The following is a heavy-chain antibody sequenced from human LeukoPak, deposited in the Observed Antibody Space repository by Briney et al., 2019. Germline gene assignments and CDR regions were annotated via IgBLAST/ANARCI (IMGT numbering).Heavy chain of an antibody. J-gene: IGHJ4*02. CDR1: GGSISSNNW. CDR2: IYHYGTT. D-gene: IGHD1-26*01. Sequence: SGTLSLTCAVSGGSISSNNWWTWVRQAPGKGLEWIGEIYHYGTTNYNPSLKGRVTISVDKSKNQFPLKFNSVTAADTAVYYCARGPSLGAHLDYWGQGILVTVSS. V-gene: IGHV4-4*02. CDR3: ARGPSLGAHLDY.